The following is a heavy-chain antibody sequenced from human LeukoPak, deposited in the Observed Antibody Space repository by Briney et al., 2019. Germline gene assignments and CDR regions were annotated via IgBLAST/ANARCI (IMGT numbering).Heavy chain of an antibody. J-gene: IGHJ4*02. Sequence: GSSVKVSRKASGGPFSRHAVTRVRQAPGQGAEWMGRKIPMGSETNYAQKFEGRLTITADKSTRRSYMELSSLTSEDTAVYYCETDVSGTGEVFESWGQGTLVSVSS. D-gene: IGHD7-27*01. CDR1: GGPFSRHA. CDR2: KIPMGSET. CDR3: ETDVSGTGEVFES. V-gene: IGHV1-69*04.